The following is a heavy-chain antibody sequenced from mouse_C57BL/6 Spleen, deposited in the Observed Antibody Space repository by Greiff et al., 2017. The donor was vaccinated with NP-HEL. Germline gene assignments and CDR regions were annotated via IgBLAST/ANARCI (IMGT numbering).Heavy chain of an antibody. CDR2: INPYNGGT. D-gene: IGHD1-1*01. Sequence: EVQLQQSGPVLVKPGASVKMSCKASGYTFTDYYMNWVKQSHGKSLEWIGVINPYNGGTSYNQKFKGKATLTVDKSSSTAYMELNSLTSEDSAVYYCARSLITTVVGAMDYWGQGTSVTVSS. V-gene: IGHV1-19*01. CDR3: ARSLITTVVGAMDY. J-gene: IGHJ4*01. CDR1: GYTFTDYY.